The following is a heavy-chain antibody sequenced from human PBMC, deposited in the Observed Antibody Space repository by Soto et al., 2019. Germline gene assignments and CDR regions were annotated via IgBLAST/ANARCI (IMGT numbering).Heavy chain of an antibody. V-gene: IGHV1-3*01. CDR2: MNAGNGNA. CDR3: ARVPEQWLASFDD. CDR1: GGTFTCSA. J-gene: IGHJ4*02. D-gene: IGHD6-19*01. Sequence: ASAMVSCKASGGTFTCSAMHWVRQAPGRRLVWMGWMNAGNGNAKYSQKFQGRVTITRDTSASTAHMELSSLRSEDAAVYYGARVPEQWLASFDDWGQGTLVPVAS.